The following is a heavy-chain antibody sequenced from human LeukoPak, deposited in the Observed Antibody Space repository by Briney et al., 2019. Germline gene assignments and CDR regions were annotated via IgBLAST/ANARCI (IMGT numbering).Heavy chain of an antibody. V-gene: IGHV3-23*01. D-gene: IGHD4-17*01. CDR1: GFTFSSYA. Sequence: PGGSLRLSCAASGFTFSSYAMSWVRQAPGKGLEWVSAISGSGGSTYYADSVKGRFTISRDNSKNTLYLQMNSLRAEDTAVYHCASHVTVTTGLIDYWGQGTLVTVSS. CDR2: ISGSGGST. CDR3: ASHVTVTTGLIDY. J-gene: IGHJ4*02.